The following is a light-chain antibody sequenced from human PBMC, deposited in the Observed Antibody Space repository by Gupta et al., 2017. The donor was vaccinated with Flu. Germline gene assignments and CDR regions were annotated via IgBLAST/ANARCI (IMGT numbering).Light chain of an antibody. CDR2: WAS. V-gene: IGKV4-1*01. CDR3: QQYHSPPLT. CDR1: QSVLYSSNNKNN. J-gene: IGKJ4*01. Sequence: DIVMTQSPDSLAVSLGARATINCKSSQSVLYSSNNKNNLAWYQQKPGQPPKLLIYWASSREAGVPDRFSGSGSGTDFTLTISSLQAEDVAVYYCQQYHSPPLTFGGGTRWLSN.